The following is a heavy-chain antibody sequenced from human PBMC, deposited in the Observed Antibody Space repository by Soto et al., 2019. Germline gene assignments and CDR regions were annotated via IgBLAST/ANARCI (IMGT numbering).Heavy chain of an antibody. CDR2: IGTTGDT. CDR3: ARSAMVVTSHRYYYYYGMDV. Sequence: PGGSLRLSCAASGFTFSSYDMHWVRQATGKGLEWVSAIGTTGDTYYPGSVKGRFTISRENAKNSLYLQMNSLRAGDTAVYYCARSAMVVTSHRYYYYYGMDVWGQGTTVTVSS. V-gene: IGHV3-13*01. D-gene: IGHD2-21*02. J-gene: IGHJ6*02. CDR1: GFTFSSYD.